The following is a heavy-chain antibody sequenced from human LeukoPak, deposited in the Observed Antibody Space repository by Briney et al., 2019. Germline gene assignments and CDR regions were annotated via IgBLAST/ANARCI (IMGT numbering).Heavy chain of an antibody. V-gene: IGHV3-48*01. CDR2: ISSSSSTI. D-gene: IGHD6-19*01. CDR3: ARDLLGAVGGY. Sequence: GGSLRLSCVGSGFTFSSYSMNWVRQAPGKGLEWVSYISSSSSTIYYADSVKGRFTISRDNAKNSLYLQMNSLRAEDTAVYYCARDLLGAVGGYWGQGTLVTVSS. CDR1: GFTFSSYS. J-gene: IGHJ4*02.